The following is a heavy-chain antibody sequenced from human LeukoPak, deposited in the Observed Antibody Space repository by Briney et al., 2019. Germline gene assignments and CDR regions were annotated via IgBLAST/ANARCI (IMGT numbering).Heavy chain of an antibody. D-gene: IGHD2-2*01. V-gene: IGHV3-30*18. CDR3: AKRAYCSSTSCYPDY. Sequence: GGSLRLSCAASGFTFSSYGMHWVRQAPGKGLEWVAVISYDGSNNYYADSVKGRFTISRDNSKNTLYLQMNSLRAEDTAVYYCAKRAYCSSTSCYPDYWGQGTLVTVSS. CDR1: GFTFSSYG. CDR2: ISYDGSNN. J-gene: IGHJ4*02.